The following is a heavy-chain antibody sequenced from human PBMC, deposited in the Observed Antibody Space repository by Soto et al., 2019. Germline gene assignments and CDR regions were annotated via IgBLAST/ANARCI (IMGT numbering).Heavy chain of an antibody. CDR3: ARQLERGDLPEGFDF. V-gene: IGHV4-4*02. Sequence: QVHLQESGPGLVQPSGTLSLTCTVSGDSISSSHWWSWVRQPPGKGLEWIGEIFHSGTTHYNPSLKSRVTISVDXXXXXFSLNLSSVTAADTAVYYCARQLERGDLPEGFDFWGQGTLATVSS. J-gene: IGHJ4*02. D-gene: IGHD1-1*01. CDR2: IFHSGTT. CDR1: GDSISSSHW.